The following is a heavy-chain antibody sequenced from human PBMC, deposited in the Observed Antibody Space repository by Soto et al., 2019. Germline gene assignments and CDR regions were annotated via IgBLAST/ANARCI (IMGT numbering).Heavy chain of an antibody. Sequence: SVKVSCKASGSTFSIYTISWVRKAPGQGLEWMGRIIPILGIANYAQKFQGRVTITADKSTSTAYMELSSLRSEDTAVYYCARADCSSTSCYDAFDIWGQGTMVTVSS. D-gene: IGHD2-2*01. CDR1: GSTFSIYT. CDR2: IIPILGIA. CDR3: ARADCSSTSCYDAFDI. J-gene: IGHJ3*02. V-gene: IGHV1-69*02.